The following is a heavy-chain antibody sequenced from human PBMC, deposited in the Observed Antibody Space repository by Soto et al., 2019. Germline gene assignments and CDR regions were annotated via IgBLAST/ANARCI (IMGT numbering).Heavy chain of an antibody. V-gene: IGHV3-30*18. Sequence: GGSLRLSCAASGFTFSSYGMHWVRQAPGKGLEWVAVISYDGSNKYYADSVKGRFTISRDNSKNTLYLQMNSLRAEDTAVYYCAKDQRQQLVNVVDYWGQGTLVTVSS. J-gene: IGHJ4*02. CDR3: AKDQRQQLVNVVDY. D-gene: IGHD6-13*01. CDR2: ISYDGSNK. CDR1: GFTFSSYG.